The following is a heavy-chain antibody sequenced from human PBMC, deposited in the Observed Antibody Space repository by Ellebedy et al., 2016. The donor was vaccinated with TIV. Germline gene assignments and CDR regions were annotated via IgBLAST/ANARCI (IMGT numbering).Heavy chain of an antibody. CDR1: GGSLSGYY. J-gene: IGHJ4*02. D-gene: IGHD2-21*02. CDR2: INHSGST. V-gene: IGHV4-34*01. CDR3: SRGVTDQN. Sequence: MPSETLSLTCAVYGGSLSGYYWSWIRQPPGKVLEWIGEINHSGSTNYNSSLKSRVTISLDTSKNQFSLKLSSVTAADTAVYYCSRGVTDQNWGQGILVTVSS.